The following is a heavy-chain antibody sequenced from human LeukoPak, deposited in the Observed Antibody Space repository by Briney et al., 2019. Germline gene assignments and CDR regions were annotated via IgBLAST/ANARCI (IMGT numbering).Heavy chain of an antibody. CDR2: IDPTGGST. CDR1: GNTFTTYY. V-gene: IGHV1-46*01. CDR3: ARGPPIVVGVAFDY. D-gene: IGHD3-22*01. Sequence: GASVKVSCKASGNTFTTYYIHWVRQAPGQGLEWMGIIDPTGGSTGYAQRFQGRVTMTRDMSTSTVYMELSSLRSEDTAVYYCARGPPIVVGVAFDYWGQGTLVTVSS. J-gene: IGHJ4*02.